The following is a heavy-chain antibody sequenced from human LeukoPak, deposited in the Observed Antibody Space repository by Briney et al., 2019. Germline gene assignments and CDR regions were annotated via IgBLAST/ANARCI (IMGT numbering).Heavy chain of an antibody. CDR2: ISSSSSTI. CDR1: GFTFSSYE. Sequence: GGSLRLSCAASGFTFSSYEMNWVRQAPGKGLEWVSYISSSSSTIYYADSVKGRLTISRDNAKNSLYLQMNSLRAEDTAVYYCARDHEFLEWLSTDYWGQGTLVTVSS. J-gene: IGHJ4*02. CDR3: ARDHEFLEWLSTDY. V-gene: IGHV3-48*01. D-gene: IGHD3-3*01.